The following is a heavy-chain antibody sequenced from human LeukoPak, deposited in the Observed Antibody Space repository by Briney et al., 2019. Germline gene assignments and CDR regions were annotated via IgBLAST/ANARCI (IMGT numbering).Heavy chain of an antibody. CDR2: ISSSGSTI. Sequence: GGSLRLSCAASGFTFSSYSMNWVRQAPGKGLEWVSYISSSGSTIYYADSVKGRFTISRDNAKNSLYLQMNSLRAEDTAVYYCARSWGSEFDYWGQGTLVTVSS. CDR3: ARSWGSEFDY. CDR1: GFTFSSYS. V-gene: IGHV3-48*04. J-gene: IGHJ4*02. D-gene: IGHD3-16*01.